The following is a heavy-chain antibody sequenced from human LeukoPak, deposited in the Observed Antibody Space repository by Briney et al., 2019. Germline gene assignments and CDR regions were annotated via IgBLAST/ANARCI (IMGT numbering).Heavy chain of an antibody. CDR1: GGSISSGGYY. CDR2: IYYSGST. CDR3: AGDPARTNYWGMVRYFDS. Sequence: SETLSLTCTVSGGSISSGGYYWSWIRQHPGKGLEWIGYIYYSGSTYYNPSLKSRVTISADTSQNQFSLKLSSVTAADTAVYYCAGDPARTNYWGMVRYFDSWGQGTLVTVSS. J-gene: IGHJ4*02. D-gene: IGHD1/OR15-1a*01. V-gene: IGHV4-31*03.